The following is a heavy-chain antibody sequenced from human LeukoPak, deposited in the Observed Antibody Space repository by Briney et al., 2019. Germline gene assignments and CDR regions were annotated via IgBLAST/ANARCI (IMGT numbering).Heavy chain of an antibody. Sequence: GGSLRLSCAASGFTVSSNYMTWVRQAPGQGLEWVSVIYFGGTTYYADSVKGRFTIPRDNSKNTVYLQMNSLRVEDTAVYYCARGDGVYVYWGQGTLVTVPS. J-gene: IGHJ4*02. V-gene: IGHV3-53*01. D-gene: IGHD5/OR15-5a*01. CDR3: ARGDGVYVY. CDR1: GFTVSSNY. CDR2: IYFGGTT.